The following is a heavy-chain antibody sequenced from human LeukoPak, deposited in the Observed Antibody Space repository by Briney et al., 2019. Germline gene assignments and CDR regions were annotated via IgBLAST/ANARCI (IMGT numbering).Heavy chain of an antibody. CDR2: ISGSDGST. D-gene: IGHD6-6*01. Sequence: PGGSLRLSCAASGFTFSSYAMSWVRQAPGKGLEWVSAISGSDGSTYYADSVKGRFTISRDNSKNTLYLQMNSLRAEDTAVYYCAAHSSSYLGYFQHWGQGTLVTVSS. CDR1: GFTFSSYA. V-gene: IGHV3-23*01. J-gene: IGHJ1*01. CDR3: AAHSSSYLGYFQH.